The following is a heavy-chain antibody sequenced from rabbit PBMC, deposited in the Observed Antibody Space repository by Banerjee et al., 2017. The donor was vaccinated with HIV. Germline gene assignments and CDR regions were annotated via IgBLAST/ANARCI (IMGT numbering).Heavy chain of an antibody. Sequence: QSLEESGGDLVQPEGSLTLTCTASGFDFSSYYVMCWVRQAPGKGLEWIGCIDAGSGTTYYANWAKGRFTISKTSSTTVTLQMTSLTAADTATYFCARDAGGDGYSNDLWGQGTLVTVS. V-gene: IGHV1S40*01. CDR1: GFDFSSYYV. CDR3: ARDAGGDGYSNDL. CDR2: IDAGSGTT. J-gene: IGHJ4*01. D-gene: IGHD7-1*01.